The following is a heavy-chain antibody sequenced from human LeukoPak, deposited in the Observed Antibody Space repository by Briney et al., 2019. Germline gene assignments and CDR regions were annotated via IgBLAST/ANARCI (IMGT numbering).Heavy chain of an antibody. CDR1: GFTLTDYP. D-gene: IGHD3-9*01. V-gene: IGHV3-48*02. Sequence: GGSLRLSCATSGFTLTDYPMSWVRHDPGKGLEWVSKISTTAEGAKYAYYADSVKGRVTISRDDGKNTLYLHMNSLRDDDTAVYYCATDQRYAFDYWGQGILVTVSS. CDR2: ISTTAEGAKYA. J-gene: IGHJ4*02. CDR3: ATDQRYAFDY.